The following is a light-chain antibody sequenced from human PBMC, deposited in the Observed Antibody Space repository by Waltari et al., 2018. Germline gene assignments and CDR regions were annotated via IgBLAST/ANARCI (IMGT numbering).Light chain of an antibody. CDR3: QQAYYFPFT. CDR1: QGISIW. CDR2: AAS. V-gene: IGKV1D-12*01. J-gene: IGKJ4*01. Sequence: DIQMTQSPSSVSASVGDTVTITCRASQGISIWLAWYQQKAGRTPKLLIYAASSLESGVPSRFSGSGSGTDFTLTIISLQPEDFATYYCQQAYYFPFTFGGGTKVEI.